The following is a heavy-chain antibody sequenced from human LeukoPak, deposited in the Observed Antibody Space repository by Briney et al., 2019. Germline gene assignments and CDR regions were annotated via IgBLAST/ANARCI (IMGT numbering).Heavy chain of an antibody. CDR3: ARHDVVPVIRRGFDF. V-gene: IGHV4-59*08. CDR1: GVSVSGYY. CDR2: IFYTGTT. D-gene: IGHD2-21*02. Sequence: SETLSLTCTVSGVSVSGYYWSWIRQSPGKGLEWIGYIFYTGTTLYSPSLRGRVTMSVDTSENQFSLKLSSVTAADTAMYYCARHDVVPVIRRGFDFWGQGTLVTVSS. J-gene: IGHJ4*02.